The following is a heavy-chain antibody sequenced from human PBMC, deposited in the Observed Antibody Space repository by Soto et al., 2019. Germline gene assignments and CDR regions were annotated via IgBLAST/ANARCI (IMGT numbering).Heavy chain of an antibody. CDR1: GGTFSSYA. Sequence: QVQLVQSGAEVKKPGSSVKVSCKASGGTFSSYAISWVRQAPGQGLEWMGGIIPSFGTANYAQKFQGRVTITADESTSTAYMELSSLRSEDTAVYYCARGPRYCSSTSCFVRPFDPWGQGTMVTVSS. J-gene: IGHJ5*02. V-gene: IGHV1-69*01. CDR2: IIPSFGTA. D-gene: IGHD2-2*01. CDR3: ARGPRYCSSTSCFVRPFDP.